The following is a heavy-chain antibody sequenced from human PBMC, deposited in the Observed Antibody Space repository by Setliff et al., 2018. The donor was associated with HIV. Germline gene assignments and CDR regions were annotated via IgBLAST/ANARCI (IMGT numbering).Heavy chain of an antibody. V-gene: IGHV4-4*09. CDR2: IYTSGST. CDR3: AKDSYAYGYRGPIFDY. Sequence: SETLSLTCVVSGGSISRSYWSWIRQPPGKGLEWIGYIYTSGSTNYNPSLKSRVTISADTSKNQFSLKLSSVTAADTAVYYCAKDSYAYGYRGPIFDYWGQGTPVTVSS. CDR1: GGSISRSY. D-gene: IGHD4-17*01. J-gene: IGHJ4*02.